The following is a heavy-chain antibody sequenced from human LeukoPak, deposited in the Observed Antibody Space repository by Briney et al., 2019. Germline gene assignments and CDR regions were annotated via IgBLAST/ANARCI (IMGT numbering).Heavy chain of an antibody. V-gene: IGHV4-30-4*01. Sequence: SETLSLTCSVSGGSISSGDYYWSWIRQPPGKGLEWIGYIYYSGSTYYNPSLKSRVTISVDTSKNQFSLKLSSVTAADTAVYYCARVPYYYDSSGFQGRFDYWGQGTLVTVSS. CDR2: IYYSGST. CDR3: ARVPYYYDSSGFQGRFDY. CDR1: GGSISSGDYY. D-gene: IGHD3-22*01. J-gene: IGHJ4*02.